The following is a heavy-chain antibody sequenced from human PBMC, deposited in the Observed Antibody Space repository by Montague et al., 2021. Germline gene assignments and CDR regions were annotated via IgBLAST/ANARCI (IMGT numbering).Heavy chain of an antibody. V-gene: IGHV4-59*01. Sequence: SETLSLTCSVSGASISDYYWSWIRQPPGKGLEWIGYIYYSRRINYNPSLKSRVTISVDTSRNQFSLKLSSVTAADTAFYYCAVTNPYYYYGMDVWGQGTTVTVSS. D-gene: IGHD1-14*01. CDR1: GASISDYY. CDR3: AVTNPYYYYGMDV. J-gene: IGHJ6*02. CDR2: IYYSRRI.